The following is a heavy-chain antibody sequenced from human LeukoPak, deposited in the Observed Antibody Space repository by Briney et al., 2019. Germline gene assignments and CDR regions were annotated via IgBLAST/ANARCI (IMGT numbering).Heavy chain of an antibody. V-gene: IGHV4-59*11. J-gene: IGHJ6*03. D-gene: IGHD7-27*01. CDR3: ARVNWGAYYYYYYMDV. CDR2: IYYSGST. CDR1: GGSISSHY. Sequence: PSETLSLTCTVSGGSISSHYWSWIRQPPGKGLEWIGYIYYSGSTNYNPSLKSRVTISVDTSKNQFPLKLSFVTAADTAVYYCARVNWGAYYYYYYMDVWGKGTTVTVSS.